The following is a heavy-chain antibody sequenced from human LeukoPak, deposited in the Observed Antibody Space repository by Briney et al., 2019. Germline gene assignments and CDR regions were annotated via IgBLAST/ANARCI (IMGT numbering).Heavy chain of an antibody. J-gene: IGHJ4*02. D-gene: IGHD2-8*01. CDR2: INPNTGDT. V-gene: IGHV1-2*02. Sequence: ASVKVSCKASGYTFTGYYMHWVRQAPGQGLEWMGWINPNTGDTNSAQKFQGRVTMTRDTSISTVYMELSRLTSDDTAVYFCARDGCLDYWGQGALVTVSS. CDR3: ARDGCLDY. CDR1: GYTFTGYY.